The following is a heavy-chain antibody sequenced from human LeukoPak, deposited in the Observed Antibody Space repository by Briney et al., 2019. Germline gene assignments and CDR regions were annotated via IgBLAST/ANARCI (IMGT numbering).Heavy chain of an antibody. D-gene: IGHD4-17*01. CDR2: IYYSGST. J-gene: IGHJ3*02. CDR3: ARVYGDYGGAFDI. V-gene: IGHV4-59*12. CDR1: GGSISSYY. Sequence: SETLSLTCTVSGGSISSYYWSWIRQPPGKGLEWIGYIYYSGSTYYNPSLKSRVTISVDTSKNQFSLKLSSVTAADTAVYYCARVYGDYGGAFDIWGQGTMVTVSS.